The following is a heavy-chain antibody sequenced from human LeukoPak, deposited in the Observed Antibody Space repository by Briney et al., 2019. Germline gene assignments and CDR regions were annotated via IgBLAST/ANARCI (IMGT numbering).Heavy chain of an antibody. J-gene: IGHJ4*02. D-gene: IGHD1-26*01. V-gene: IGHV4-31*03. CDR3: AREAGYLVGAHYYFDY. CDR2: IYYTGST. Sequence: SETLSLTCTVSGDSISSGGYFWSWIRQHPGKGLEWIGYIYYTGSTYYNPSLKSRVGISVDTSKNQFSLKLSSVTAADTAVYYCAREAGYLVGAHYYFDYWGQGTLVTVSS. CDR1: GDSISSGGYF.